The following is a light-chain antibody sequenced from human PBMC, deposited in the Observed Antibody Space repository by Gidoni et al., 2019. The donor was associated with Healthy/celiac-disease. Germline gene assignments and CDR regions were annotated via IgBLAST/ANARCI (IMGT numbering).Light chain of an antibody. V-gene: IGKV3D-20*01. Sequence: EIVLTQSPATLSLSPGERATLSCGASQSVSSNYVAWYQQKPGRAPRLLFYDAFRRVTGIPDRFSASWSWTDFTLTISRLEPEDFAVYYCQQYGSSSTWAFGQGTKVEI. CDR1: QSVSSNY. CDR2: DAF. J-gene: IGKJ1*01. CDR3: QQYGSSSTWA.